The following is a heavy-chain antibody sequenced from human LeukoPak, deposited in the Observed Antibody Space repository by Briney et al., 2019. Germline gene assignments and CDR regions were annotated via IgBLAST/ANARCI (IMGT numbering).Heavy chain of an antibody. CDR1: GGSISSYY. V-gene: IGHV4-59*01. J-gene: IGHJ4*02. CDR2: IYYSGST. D-gene: IGHD2/OR15-2a*01. Sequence: SETLSLTCTVSGGSISSYYWSWIRQPQGKGLEWIGYIYYSGSTNYNPSLKSRVTISVDTSKNQFSLKLSSVTAADTAVYYCARHFYGYFDYWGQGTLVTVSS. CDR3: ARHFYGYFDY.